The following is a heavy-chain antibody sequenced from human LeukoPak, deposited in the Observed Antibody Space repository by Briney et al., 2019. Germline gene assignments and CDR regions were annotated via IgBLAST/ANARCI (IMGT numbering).Heavy chain of an antibody. CDR1: GGSISNYY. J-gene: IGHJ4*02. CDR3: AKEIEGLGVPARRWFDN. Sequence: SETLSLTCTVSGGSISNYYWSWIRQPPGERMEWIGYVYYTGTINYNPSLKSRVTISVDTSKYQFSLKLSSVTAADTAMYYCAKEIEGLGVPARRWFDNWGQGTLVTVSS. CDR2: VYYTGTI. D-gene: IGHD2-2*01. V-gene: IGHV4-59*01.